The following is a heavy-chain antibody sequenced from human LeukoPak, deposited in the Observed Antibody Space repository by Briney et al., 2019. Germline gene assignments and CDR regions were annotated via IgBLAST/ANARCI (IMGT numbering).Heavy chain of an antibody. CDR3: ARALIAARPDSLFDY. J-gene: IGHJ4*02. Sequence: GGSLRLSCAASGFTFSSYAMHWVRQAPGKVLEYVSTISDNGGSTFYANSVKGRFTISRDNSKNTLYLQMGSLRPEDMAVYYCARALIAARPDSLFDYWGQGTLVTVSS. CDR1: GFTFSSYA. CDR2: ISDNGGST. V-gene: IGHV3-64*01. D-gene: IGHD6-6*01.